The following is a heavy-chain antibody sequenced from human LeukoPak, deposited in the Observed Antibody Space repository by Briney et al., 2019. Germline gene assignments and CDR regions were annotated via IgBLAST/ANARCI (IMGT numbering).Heavy chain of an antibody. Sequence: GASVKVSCKASGGTFSSYAISWVRQAPGQGLEWMGGIIPIFGTANYAQKFQGRVTITADESTSTAYMELSSLRSEDTAVYYCARDNTGDIVVVVAATWSGWFDPWGQGTLVTVSS. V-gene: IGHV1-69*13. D-gene: IGHD2-15*01. CDR3: ARDNTGDIVVVVAATWSGWFDP. CDR1: GGTFSSYA. CDR2: IIPIFGTA. J-gene: IGHJ5*02.